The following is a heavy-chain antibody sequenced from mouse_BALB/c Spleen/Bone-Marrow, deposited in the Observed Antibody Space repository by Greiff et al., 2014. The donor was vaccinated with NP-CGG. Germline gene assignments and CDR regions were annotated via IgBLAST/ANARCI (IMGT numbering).Heavy chain of an antibody. Sequence: EVQVVESGAELVKPGASVKLSCTASGFNIKDSYLHWVKQRSEQGLDWIGRIDPAKGNTNYDPKFQGKATITADASSNTAYLQLSSLTSEDTAVYFCARNYPFAYWGQGTLVTVSA. J-gene: IGHJ3*01. D-gene: IGHD2-1*01. CDR1: GFNIKDSY. CDR3: ARNYPFAY. V-gene: IGHV14-3*02. CDR2: IDPAKGNT.